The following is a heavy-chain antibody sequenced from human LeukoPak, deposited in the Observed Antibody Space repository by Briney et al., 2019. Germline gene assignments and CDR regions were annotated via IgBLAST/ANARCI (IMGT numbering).Heavy chain of an antibody. CDR1: GDSINNYY. J-gene: IGHJ5*02. CDR2: IYTSGST. CDR3: AREGGAPRGWFDP. D-gene: IGHD3-16*01. V-gene: IGHV4-4*07. Sequence: SETLSLTCSVSGDSINNYYWNWIRQPAGQELEWIGRIYTSGSTNYNPSLRSRDTMSLDTSKNQFSLTLSSVTAADTAVYYCAREGGAPRGWFDPWGQGTLVTVSS.